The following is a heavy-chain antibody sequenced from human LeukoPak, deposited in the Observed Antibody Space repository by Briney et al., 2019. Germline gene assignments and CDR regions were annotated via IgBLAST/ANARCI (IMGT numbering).Heavy chain of an antibody. CDR1: GFTFSSYW. J-gene: IGHJ4*02. D-gene: IGHD5-18*01. CDR2: INSDGTST. Sequence: GGSLRPSCAASGFTFSSYWMHWVRQPPGKGLVWVSRINSDGTSTSYADSVKGRFTISRDNAENTLYLQMNSLRAEDTAVYYCARGASGYSYGWGQGTLVTVSS. CDR3: ARGASGYSYG. V-gene: IGHV3-74*01.